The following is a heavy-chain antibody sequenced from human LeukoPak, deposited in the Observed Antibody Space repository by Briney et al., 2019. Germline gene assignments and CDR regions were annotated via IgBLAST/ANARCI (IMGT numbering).Heavy chain of an antibody. CDR2: ISDSSTYR. Sequence: GGSLRLSCAASGFTFSSYTMNWLRQAPGKGLEWVSSISDSSTYRWYAHSMKGRFTISRDNAKNSVYLQMNSLRAEDTAVYYCARAGYCNGGSCHKFGSWGQGTLVTVSS. CDR3: ARAGYCNGGSCHKFGS. D-gene: IGHD2-15*01. J-gene: IGHJ4*02. V-gene: IGHV3-21*01. CDR1: GFTFSSYT.